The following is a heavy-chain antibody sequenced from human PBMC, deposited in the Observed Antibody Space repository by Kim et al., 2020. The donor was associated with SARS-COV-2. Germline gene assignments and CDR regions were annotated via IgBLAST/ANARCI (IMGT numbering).Heavy chain of an antibody. D-gene: IGHD5-12*01. CDR3: AAIVATTDYYYYGMDV. J-gene: IGHJ6*02. CDR1: GYTFTSYY. CDR2: INPSGGST. V-gene: IGHV1-46*01. Sequence: ASVKVSCKASGYTFTSYYMHWVRQAPGQGLEWMGIINPSGGSTSYAQKFQGRVTMTRDTSTSTVYMELSSLRSEDTAVYYCAAIVATTDYYYYGMDVWGQGTTVTVSS.